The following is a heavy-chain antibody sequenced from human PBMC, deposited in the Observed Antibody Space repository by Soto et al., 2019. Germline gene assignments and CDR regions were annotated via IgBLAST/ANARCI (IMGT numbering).Heavy chain of an antibody. V-gene: IGHV3-74*01. CDR3: VREIEADYSSAMDV. CDR2: INTDGTTT. CDR1: GFRFSDYW. J-gene: IGHJ6*02. Sequence: EVQLMESGGNLVQPGGSLTLSCAASGFRFSDYWMHWVRQVPGKGLVWVSRINTDGTTTSYERSVRGRFTFSRDNANNTVFLQMNSLRADDTALYYCVREIEADYSSAMDVWGQGTPVTVSS.